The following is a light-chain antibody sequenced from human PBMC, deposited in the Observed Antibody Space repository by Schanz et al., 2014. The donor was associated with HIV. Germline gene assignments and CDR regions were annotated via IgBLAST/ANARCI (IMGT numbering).Light chain of an antibody. Sequence: QSVLTQPPSMSAAPGQRVTISCAGSAFNIGQNYVSWYQQFPGTAPKLLIYGTHDRLSEIPDRFSGSKSGQSATLAIIGLQAGDEADYYCGTWDSTLSAVVFGGGTKLTVL. J-gene: IGLJ2*01. CDR3: GTWDSTLSAVV. CDR2: GTH. CDR1: AFNIGQNY. V-gene: IGLV1-51*01.